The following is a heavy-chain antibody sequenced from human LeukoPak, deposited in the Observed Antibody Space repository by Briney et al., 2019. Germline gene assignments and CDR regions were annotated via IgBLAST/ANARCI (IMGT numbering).Heavy chain of an antibody. J-gene: IGHJ4*02. CDR3: ARVIAADNGLDY. Sequence: SETPSLTCSVSGGSINNYYWSWIRQPPGKGLEWIGYVYYTGTTNYNPSLKSRLTISLDTSKKQFSLNLRSVTAADTAVYYCARVIAADNGLDYWGQGTLVTVSS. CDR2: VYYTGTT. CDR1: GGSINNYY. D-gene: IGHD2-8*01. V-gene: IGHV4-59*01.